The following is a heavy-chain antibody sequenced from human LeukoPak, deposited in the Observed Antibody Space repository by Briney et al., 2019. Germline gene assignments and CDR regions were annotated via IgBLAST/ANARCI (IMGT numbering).Heavy chain of an antibody. CDR3: AREVRELPNNWFDP. CDR1: GGTFSSYG. V-gene: IGHV1-18*01. Sequence: ASVKVSCKASGGTFSSYGISWVRQTPGQGLEWMGWISAYNGNTNYAQKLQGRVTMTTDTSTSTAYMELRSLRSDDTAVYYCAREVRELPNNWFDPWGQGTLVTVSS. J-gene: IGHJ5*02. D-gene: IGHD1-26*01. CDR2: ISAYNGNT.